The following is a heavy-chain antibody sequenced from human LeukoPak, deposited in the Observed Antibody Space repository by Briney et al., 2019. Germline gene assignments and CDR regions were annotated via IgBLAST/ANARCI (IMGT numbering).Heavy chain of an antibody. D-gene: IGHD3-9*01. J-gene: IGHJ4*02. CDR2: ISSSSSTI. CDR1: GFTFSSYS. CDR3: ARGHYDILTAALNQFDY. V-gene: IGHV3-48*04. Sequence: PGGSLRLSCAASGFTFSSYSMNWVRQAPGKGLEWVSYISSSSSTIYYADSVKGRFTISRDNAKNSLYLQMNSLSAEDTAVYYRARGHYDILTAALNQFDYWGQGTLVTVSS.